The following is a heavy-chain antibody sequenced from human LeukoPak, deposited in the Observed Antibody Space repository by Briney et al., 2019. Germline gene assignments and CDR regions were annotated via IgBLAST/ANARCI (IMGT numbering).Heavy chain of an antibody. V-gene: IGHV4-61*02. D-gene: IGHD3-22*01. CDR1: GGSISSGSYY. J-gene: IGHJ4*02. CDR3: ARDRYYDSSGYYY. Sequence: EASETLSLTCTVSGGSISSGSYYWSWIRQPAGKGLEWIGRIYTSGSTNYNPSLKSRVTISVATSKNQFSLQLSSVTAADTAVYYCARDRYYDSSGYYYWGQGTLVTVSS. CDR2: IYTSGST.